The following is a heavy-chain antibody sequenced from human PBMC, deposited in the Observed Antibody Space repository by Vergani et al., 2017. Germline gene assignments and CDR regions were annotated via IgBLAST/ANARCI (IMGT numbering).Heavy chain of an antibody. J-gene: IGHJ5*02. CDR2: IYHSGVP. Sequence: QVQLQESGPGVVRPSGTLSLKCSVSGYSISGGYYWALLRQTPGKGLEWICQIYHSGVPHYNPSFKSRVTMSVAASKNQFSLELDSVTAADTAIYYCARTPPANDAPAWFAPWGRGIRVTVSS. V-gene: IGHV4-38-2*02. D-gene: IGHD2-15*01. CDR3: ARTPPANDAPAWFAP. CDR1: GYSISGGYY.